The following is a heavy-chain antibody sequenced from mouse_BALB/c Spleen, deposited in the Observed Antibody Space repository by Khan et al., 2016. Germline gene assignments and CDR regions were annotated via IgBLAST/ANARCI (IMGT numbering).Heavy chain of an antibody. CDR1: GYSITSGYA. J-gene: IGHJ2*01. CDR2: INYSGST. CDR3: ARDYYGSSFFDY. Sequence: VQLKESGPGLVKPSQSLSLTCTVTGYSITSGYAWNWIRQFPGNKLEWMGYINYSGSTTYNPSLKSQISITRDTSKNQFFLQLKSVTTEDTATXYCARDYYGSSFFDYWGQGTTLTVSS. V-gene: IGHV3-2*02. D-gene: IGHD1-1*01.